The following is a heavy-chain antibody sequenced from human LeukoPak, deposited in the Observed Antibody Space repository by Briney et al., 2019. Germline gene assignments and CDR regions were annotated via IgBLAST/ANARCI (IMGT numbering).Heavy chain of an antibody. CDR3: SAGRGGGADYYYYYGMDV. Sequence: PSQTLSLTCAVSGGSISSGGYSWSWIRQPPGKGLEWIGYIYHSGSTYYNPSLKSRVTISVDRSKNQFSLKLSSVTAAATAVYYCSAGRGGGADYYYYYGMDVWGQGTTVTVSS. V-gene: IGHV4-30-2*01. CDR2: IYHSGST. D-gene: IGHD3-16*01. J-gene: IGHJ6*02. CDR1: GGSISSGGYS.